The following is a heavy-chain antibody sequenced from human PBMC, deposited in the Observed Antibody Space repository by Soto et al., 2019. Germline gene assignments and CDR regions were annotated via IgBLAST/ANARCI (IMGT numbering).Heavy chain of an antibody. CDR3: ARDAGSWGY. D-gene: IGHD3-16*01. V-gene: IGHV3-48*02. CDR1: GFTFTTYS. Sequence: EVQLVESGGGLVQPGGSLRLSCAASGFTFTTYSMNWVRQAPGKGLEWVSYISSSSSTTYYADSVKGRFTISIDNAKNSLYLQMNGLRDEDTAVYYCARDAGSWGYWGQGTLVTVSS. CDR2: ISSSSSTT. J-gene: IGHJ4*02.